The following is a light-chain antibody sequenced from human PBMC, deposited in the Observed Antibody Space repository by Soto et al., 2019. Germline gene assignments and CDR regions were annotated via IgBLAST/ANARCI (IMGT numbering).Light chain of an antibody. J-gene: IGKJ1*01. CDR3: QEYGCSPGR. CDR1: QSVSSNY. Sequence: EIVVTQSPGTLSLSPGEGATLSCRASQSVSSNYLAWYQQKPGQAPRLLIYGASNRATGIPDRFSGSGSGTDFTLTICRLEPEDFALYYCQEYGCSPGRLAQGTKVDIK. CDR2: GAS. V-gene: IGKV3-20*01.